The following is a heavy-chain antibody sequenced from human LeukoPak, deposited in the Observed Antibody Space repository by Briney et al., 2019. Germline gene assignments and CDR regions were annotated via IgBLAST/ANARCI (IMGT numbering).Heavy chain of an antibody. J-gene: IGHJ3*02. CDR1: GYTFTGYY. V-gene: IGHV1-2*02. D-gene: IGHD3-22*01. CDR3: ARVGPTMIVAGAFDI. CDR2: INPNSGGT. Sequence: ASVKVSCKASGYTFTGYYMHWVRQAPGQGLEWMGWINPNSGGTNYAQKFQGRVTMTRDTSISTAYMELSRLRSDDTAVYYCARVGPTMIVAGAFDIWGQGTMVTVSS.